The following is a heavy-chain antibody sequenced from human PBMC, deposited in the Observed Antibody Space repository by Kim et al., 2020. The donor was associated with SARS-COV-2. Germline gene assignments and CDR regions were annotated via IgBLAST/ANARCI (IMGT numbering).Heavy chain of an antibody. D-gene: IGHD3-22*01. CDR2: IYYSGST. Sequence: SETLSLTCTVSGGSISSGGYYWSWIRQHPGKGLEWIGYIYYSGSTYYNPSLKSRVTISVDTSKNQFSLKLSSVTAADTAVYYCARDGFRRPQYYYDEGDAFDIWGQGTMVTVSS. V-gene: IGHV4-31*03. CDR3: ARDGFRRPQYYYDEGDAFDI. CDR1: GGSISSGGYY. J-gene: IGHJ3*02.